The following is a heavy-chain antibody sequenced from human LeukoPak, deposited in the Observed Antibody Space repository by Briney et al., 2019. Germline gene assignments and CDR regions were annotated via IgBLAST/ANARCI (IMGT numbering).Heavy chain of an antibody. CDR3: EKLSCTGTICYANY. Sequence: GGSLRLSCAASGFTFRSYAMNWVRQTPGKGLEWVSVISGGGDSADYADSMKGRFTISRDNAKNTLYLQMYSRRSEDTALYYCEKLSCTGTICYANYWGQGTLVTVSS. V-gene: IGHV3-23*01. J-gene: IGHJ4*02. D-gene: IGHD2-2*01. CDR1: GFTFRSYA. CDR2: ISGGGDSA.